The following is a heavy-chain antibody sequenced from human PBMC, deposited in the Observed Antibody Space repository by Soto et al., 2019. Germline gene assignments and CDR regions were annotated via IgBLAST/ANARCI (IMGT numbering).Heavy chain of an antibody. Sequence: PSETLSLTCAVSGGSVSNSSFYWSWIRQPPGERLEWIGNIYYSGSTNYNPSPKSRVTISVHTSKNQFSLKLTSVTAADTAVYYCARVRSSGYYGLLDYWGQGTLVTVSS. J-gene: IGHJ4*02. CDR2: IYYSGST. D-gene: IGHD3-22*01. CDR3: ARVRSSGYYGLLDY. CDR1: GGSVSNSSFY. V-gene: IGHV4-61*01.